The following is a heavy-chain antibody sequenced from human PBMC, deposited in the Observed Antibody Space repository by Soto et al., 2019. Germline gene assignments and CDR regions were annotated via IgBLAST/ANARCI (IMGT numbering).Heavy chain of an antibody. Sequence: EVQLVESGGDLVQPGGSLRLSCAASGFTFSGHWMHWVRQVTGKGLEWVSRINTDGGSSAYADSVKGRFTISRDNANNTLYLQMRGLRAEDTAVYYCAREAGYCSRTSCYRRAFDTWGQGTTVTVSS. J-gene: IGHJ3*02. CDR3: AREAGYCSRTSCYRRAFDT. V-gene: IGHV3-74*03. D-gene: IGHD2-2*01. CDR1: GFTFSGHW. CDR2: INTDGGSS.